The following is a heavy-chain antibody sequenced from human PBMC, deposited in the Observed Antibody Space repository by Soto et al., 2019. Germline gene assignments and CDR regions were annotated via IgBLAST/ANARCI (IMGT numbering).Heavy chain of an antibody. J-gene: IGHJ3*02. CDR1: GASLGGFH. D-gene: IGHD3-16*01. CDR3: ARSPLGYDYVRQTWREVGDSFDI. Sequence: PSETLSPTCAIYGASLGGFHWTWLRQAPGKGLEWIGELIHGGSTNYNPSLKSRVSFSLDTSKNQFSLHLMSVTAADTAVYYCARSPLGYDYVRQTWREVGDSFDIWGRGTMVTVSS. CDR2: LIHGGST. V-gene: IGHV4-34*12.